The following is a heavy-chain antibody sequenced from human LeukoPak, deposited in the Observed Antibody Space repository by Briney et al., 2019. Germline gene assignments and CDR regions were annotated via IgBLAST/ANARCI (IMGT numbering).Heavy chain of an antibody. CDR2: IYHSGST. D-gene: IGHD3-9*01. CDR1: GYSISSGYY. J-gene: IGHJ4*02. CDR3: ARISPYYDILTGLDY. Sequence: SETLSLTCTVSGYSISSGYYWGWIRQPPGKGLEWIGSIYHSGSTYYNPSLKSRVTISVDTSKNQFSLKLSSVTAADTAVYYCARISPYYDILTGLDYWGQGTLVTVSS. V-gene: IGHV4-38-2*02.